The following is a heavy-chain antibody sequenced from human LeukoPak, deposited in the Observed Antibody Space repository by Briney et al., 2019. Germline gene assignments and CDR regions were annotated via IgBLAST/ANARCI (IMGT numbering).Heavy chain of an antibody. CDR3: AKLRYSSSWYYFQH. D-gene: IGHD6-13*01. V-gene: IGHV3-23*01. J-gene: IGHJ1*01. Sequence: PGGSLRLSCAASGFTFSSYWMSWVRQAPGKGLEWVSAISGSGGSTYYADSVKGRFTISRDNSKNTLYLQMNSLRAEDTAVYYCAKLRYSSSWYYFQHWGQGTLVTVS. CDR1: GFTFSSYW. CDR2: ISGSGGST.